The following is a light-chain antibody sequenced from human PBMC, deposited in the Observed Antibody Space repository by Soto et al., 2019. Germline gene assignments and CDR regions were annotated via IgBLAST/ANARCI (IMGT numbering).Light chain of an antibody. CDR1: QGISSY. V-gene: IGKV1-8*01. CDR2: AAS. CDR3: QQYYSYPRIT. Sequence: AIRMTQSPSSLSASTGDRVTITCRASQGISSYLAWYQQKPGKAPKLLIYAASTLQSGVPSRFSGSGSGTDFTLTISCLQSEDFATYYGQQYYSYPRITVGQGTRRAIK. J-gene: IGKJ5*01.